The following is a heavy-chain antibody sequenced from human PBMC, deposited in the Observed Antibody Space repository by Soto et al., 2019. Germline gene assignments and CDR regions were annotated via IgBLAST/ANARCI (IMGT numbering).Heavy chain of an antibody. CDR3: ARDSIQLWKPFDY. CDR1: GFSFSSHW. CDR2: INQDETEK. J-gene: IGHJ4*02. D-gene: IGHD5-18*01. Sequence: EVQLVESGGGLVQPGGSLRLSCATSGFSFSSHWMTWVRQAPGKGLEWVANINQDETEKYYVDSVKGRFTISRDNAKNSLYLQMNSLRAEDTAVYYCARDSIQLWKPFDYWGQGTLVTVSS. V-gene: IGHV3-7*01.